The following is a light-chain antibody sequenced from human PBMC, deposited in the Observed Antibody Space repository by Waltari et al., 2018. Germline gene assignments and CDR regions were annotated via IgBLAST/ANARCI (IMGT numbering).Light chain of an antibody. V-gene: IGLV2-14*03. CDR3: SSYSTSSSLIL. J-gene: IGLJ2*01. CDR1: SSDVGGHDY. CDR2: DVN. Sequence: QSALSQPASVSGSPGQSITISCTGASSDVGGHDYVSWYQQHPGKAPKLIIRDVNNRPSGVSNRFSGSKSGNTASLTISGLQAEDEADYNCSSYSTSSSLILFGEGTKVTVL.